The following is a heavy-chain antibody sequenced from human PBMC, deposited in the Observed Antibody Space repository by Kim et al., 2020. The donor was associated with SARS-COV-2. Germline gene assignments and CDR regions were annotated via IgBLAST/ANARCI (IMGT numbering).Heavy chain of an antibody. J-gene: IGHJ6*02. CDR2: ISYDGSNK. V-gene: IGHV3-30*18. CDR3: AKDRVSRAVAGWVRNYYYYGMDV. Sequence: GGSLRLSCAASGFTFSSYGMHWVRQAPGKGLEWVAVISYDGSNKYYADSVKGRFTISRDNSKNTLYLQMNSLRAEDTAVYYCAKDRVSRAVAGWVRNYYYYGMDVWGQGTTVTVSS. D-gene: IGHD6-19*01. CDR1: GFTFSSYG.